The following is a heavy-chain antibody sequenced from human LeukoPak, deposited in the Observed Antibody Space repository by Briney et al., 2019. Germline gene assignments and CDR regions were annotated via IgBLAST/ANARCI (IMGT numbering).Heavy chain of an antibody. Sequence: PGGSLRLSCAASGFTLNNYAMSWVRQAPGKGLEWVSIVNNSGGSTYYADSVKGRFTISRDNAKNTLYLQMNSLRAEDMAVYYCARGQSTNFLDVWGQGTTVTVSS. CDR2: VNNSGGST. CDR3: ARGQSTNFLDV. D-gene: IGHD2-2*01. CDR1: GFTLNNYA. V-gene: IGHV3-23*01. J-gene: IGHJ6*02.